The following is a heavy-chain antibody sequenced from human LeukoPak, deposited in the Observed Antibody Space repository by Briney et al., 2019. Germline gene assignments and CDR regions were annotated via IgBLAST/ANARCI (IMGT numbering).Heavy chain of an antibody. CDR2: IYYNGNT. CDR3: ARDGGTVTHFDY. V-gene: IGHV4-31*03. Sequence: SETLSLTCTVSGGSISSSGYYWSWIRQRPGKGLEWVGYIYYNGNTYYNPSLKSRIAISVDTSENQFSLRLTSVTAADTAVYYCARDGGTVTHFDYWGQGTPVTVSS. CDR1: GGSISSSGYY. D-gene: IGHD4-17*01. J-gene: IGHJ4*02.